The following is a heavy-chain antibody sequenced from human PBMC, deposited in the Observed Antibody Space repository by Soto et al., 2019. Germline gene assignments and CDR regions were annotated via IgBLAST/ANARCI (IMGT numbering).Heavy chain of an antibody. Sequence: GAPVKVSFKASGGTFSSYAISWVRQAPGQGLEWMGGIIPIFGTANYAQKFQGRVTITADESTSTAYMELSSLRSEDTAVYYCARGIAARPTLRSYYCYGMDVWGQGTTVTVSS. CDR3: ARGIAARPTLRSYYCYGMDV. V-gene: IGHV1-69*13. CDR1: GGTFSSYA. CDR2: IIPIFGTA. D-gene: IGHD6-6*01. J-gene: IGHJ6*02.